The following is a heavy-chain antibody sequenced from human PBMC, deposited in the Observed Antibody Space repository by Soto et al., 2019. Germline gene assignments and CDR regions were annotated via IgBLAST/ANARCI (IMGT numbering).Heavy chain of an antibody. V-gene: IGHV3-48*03. J-gene: IGHJ6*02. CDR1: GFTFSSYE. CDR3: ARDDYYDFWSGYSPIRHYYCAMDV. D-gene: IGHD3-3*01. CDR2: ISSSGSTI. Sequence: GESLRLSCAASGFTFSSYEMNWVRQAPGKGLEWVSYISSSGSTIYYADSVKGRFTISRDNAKNSLYLQMNSLRAEDTAVYYCARDDYYDFWSGYSPIRHYYCAMDVWGQGTTLTVSS.